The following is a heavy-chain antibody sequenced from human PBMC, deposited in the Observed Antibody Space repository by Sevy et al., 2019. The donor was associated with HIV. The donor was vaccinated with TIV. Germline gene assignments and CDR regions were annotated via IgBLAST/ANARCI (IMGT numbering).Heavy chain of an antibody. CDR1: GYSISSGYY. Sequence: SETLSLTCAVSGYSISSGYYWGWIRQPPGKGLEWIGSMYHSGTIYYNPSLKSRFTISVDTSKNPLSLKLSSVTAADSAVYYCARGRTYDCWSGQHYFDSWGQGTLVTVSS. CDR3: ARGRTYDCWSGQHYFDS. D-gene: IGHD3-3*01. CDR2: MYHSGTI. V-gene: IGHV4-38-2*01. J-gene: IGHJ4*02.